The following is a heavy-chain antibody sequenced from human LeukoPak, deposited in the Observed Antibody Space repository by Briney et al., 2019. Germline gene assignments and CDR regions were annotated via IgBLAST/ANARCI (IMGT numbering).Heavy chain of an antibody. CDR3: ARQRDSGFDFDS. CDR2: IYPSDSDT. CDR1: GYSCTHYC. J-gene: IGHJ4*02. D-gene: IGHD5-12*01. Sequence: GESLMTSCAGCGYSCTHYCIGWVRPXPGXXXXXXGVIYPSDSDTRYSPSFQGQVTISADKSIDTAYLQWSSLKASDTAMYYCARQRDSGFDFDSWGQGTLVTVSS. V-gene: IGHV5-51*01.